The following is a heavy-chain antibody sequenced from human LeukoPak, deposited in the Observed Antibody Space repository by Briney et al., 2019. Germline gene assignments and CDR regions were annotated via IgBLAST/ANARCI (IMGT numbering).Heavy chain of an antibody. V-gene: IGHV3-53*01. J-gene: IGHJ4*02. CDR2: IYSGGST. CDR3: AGRIVGATAVTY. CDR1: GFTFSSSA. D-gene: IGHD1-26*01. Sequence: GGSLRLSCAASGFTFSSSAMSWVRQAPGKGLEWVSVIYSGGSTYYADSVKGRFTISRDNSKNTLYLQMNSLRAEDTAVYYCAGRIVGATAVTYWGQGTLVTVSS.